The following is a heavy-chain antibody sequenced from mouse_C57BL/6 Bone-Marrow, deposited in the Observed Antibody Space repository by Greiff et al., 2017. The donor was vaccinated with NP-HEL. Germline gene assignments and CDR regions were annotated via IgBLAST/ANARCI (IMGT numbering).Heavy chain of an antibody. V-gene: IGHV1-9*01. CDR3: ASIRDYYGSHFDY. Sequence: QVQLQQSGAELMKPGASVKLSCKATGYTFTGYWIEWVKQRPGHGLEWIGEILPGSGSTKYNEKDKGKATVTADTSSNTAYMQLSSLATEDSDIYYCASIRDYYGSHFDYWGQGTTLTVSS. CDR2: ILPGSGST. CDR1: GYTFTGYW. J-gene: IGHJ2*01. D-gene: IGHD1-1*01.